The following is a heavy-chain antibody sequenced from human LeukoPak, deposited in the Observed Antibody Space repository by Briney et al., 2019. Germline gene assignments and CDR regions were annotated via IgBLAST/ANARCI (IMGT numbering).Heavy chain of an antibody. CDR1: GGSISSSSYY. CDR2: IYYSGST. Sequence: SETLSLTCTVSGGSISSSSYYWGWIRQPPGKGLEWIGSIYYSGSTYYNPSLKSRVTISVDTFKNQFSLKLSSVTAADTAVYYCARLRGGEFDPWGQGTLVTVSS. J-gene: IGHJ5*02. CDR3: ARLRGGEFDP. V-gene: IGHV4-39*01. D-gene: IGHD3-16*01.